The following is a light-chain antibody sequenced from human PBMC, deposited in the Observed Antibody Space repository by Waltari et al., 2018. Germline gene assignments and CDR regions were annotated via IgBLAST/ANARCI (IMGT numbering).Light chain of an antibody. V-gene: IGLV3-21*02. CDR2: DDR. CDR1: NIGSKS. Sequence: SYVLTQPPSVSVAPGQTARITCGGNNIGSKSVHWYQQKPGQAPVLVVYDDRDRPSGSPGRFSGSNSGNTATLTISRVEAGDEADYYCQGWDSSTDHVVFGGGTKLTVL. CDR3: QGWDSSTDHVV. J-gene: IGLJ2*01.